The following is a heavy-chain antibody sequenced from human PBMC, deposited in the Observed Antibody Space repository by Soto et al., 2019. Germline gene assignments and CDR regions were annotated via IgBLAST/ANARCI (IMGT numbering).Heavy chain of an antibody. V-gene: IGHV4-59*01. Sequence: QVQLQESGPGLVKPSETLSLTCTVSGGSISSYYWSWIRQPPGKGLAWIGYSYYSGNTNYNPSLKSLITISVDTYKNQCSLKLSSVSAADTAVYYCAITVTADRSGGSCYLSRFDHWGQGTLVTVSS. CDR2: SYYSGNT. CDR3: AITVTADRSGGSCYLSRFDH. J-gene: IGHJ5*02. D-gene: IGHD2-15*01. CDR1: GGSISSYY.